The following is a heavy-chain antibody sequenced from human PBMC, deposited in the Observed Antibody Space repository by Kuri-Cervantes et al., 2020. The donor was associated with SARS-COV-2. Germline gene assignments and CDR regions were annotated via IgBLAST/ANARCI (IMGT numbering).Heavy chain of an antibody. Sequence: ASVKVSCKTSGYTFTSEDINWVRQATGQGLEWVGWMNPTSGKTDYAQKLQGRVTMTTDTSASTAYMELRSLRSDDTAVYYCARGGGQLGYYYYGMDVWGQGTTVTVSS. D-gene: IGHD1-1*01. CDR3: ARGGGQLGYYYYGMDV. V-gene: IGHV1-8*01. CDR2: MNPTSGKT. CDR1: GYTFTSED. J-gene: IGHJ6*02.